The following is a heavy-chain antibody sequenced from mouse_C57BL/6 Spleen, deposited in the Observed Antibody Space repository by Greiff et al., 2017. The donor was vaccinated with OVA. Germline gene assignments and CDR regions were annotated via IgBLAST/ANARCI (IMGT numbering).Heavy chain of an antibody. CDR2: ISSGSSTI. CDR1: GFTFSDYG. D-gene: IGHD6-1*01. Sequence: EVKLVESGGGLVKPGGSLKLSCAASGFTFSDYGMHWVRQAPEKGLEWVAYISSGSSTIYYADTVKGRFTISRDNAKNTLFLQMTSLRSEDTAMYYGARPTETHYYAMDYWGPGSSLTVTS. CDR3: ARPTETHYYAMDY. J-gene: IGHJ4*01. V-gene: IGHV5-17*01.